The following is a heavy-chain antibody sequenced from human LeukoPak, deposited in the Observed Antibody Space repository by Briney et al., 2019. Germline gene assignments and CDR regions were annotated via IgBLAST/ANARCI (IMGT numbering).Heavy chain of an antibody. J-gene: IGHJ5*02. CDR3: AKGGRDDFRRIPVNWFDP. CDR2: ISWNSGSI. Sequence: GGSLRLSCAASGFTFDDYAMHWVRQAPGKGLEWVSGISWNSGSIGYADSVKGRFTISRDNAKNSLYLQMNSLRAEDTAVYYCAKGGRDDFRRIPVNWFDPWGQGTLVTVSS. CDR1: GFTFDDYA. V-gene: IGHV3-9*01. D-gene: IGHD3-3*01.